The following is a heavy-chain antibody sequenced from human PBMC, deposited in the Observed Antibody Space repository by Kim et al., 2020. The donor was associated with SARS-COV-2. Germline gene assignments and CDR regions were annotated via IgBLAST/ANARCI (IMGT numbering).Heavy chain of an antibody. CDR1: GGSFSGYY. CDR2: INHSGST. J-gene: IGHJ4*01. V-gene: IGHV4-34*01. D-gene: IGHD2-15*01. Sequence: SETLSLTCAVYGGSFSGYYWCWIRQPPGKGLEWIGEINHSGSTNYNPSLKSRVTISVDTSKNQFSLTLSSVTAAATAVYYCARGYCSGGSCPTEGFDYWG. CDR3: ARGYCSGGSCPTEGFDY.